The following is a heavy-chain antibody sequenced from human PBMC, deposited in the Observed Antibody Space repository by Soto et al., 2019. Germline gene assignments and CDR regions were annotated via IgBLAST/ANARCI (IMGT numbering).Heavy chain of an antibody. D-gene: IGHD1-26*01. CDR3: AKGRELPYYYYYYYGMDV. CDR1: GFTFSSYG. V-gene: IGHV3-30*18. Sequence: GSLRLSCAASGFTFSSYGMHWVRQAPGKGLEWVAVISYDGSNKYYADSVKGRFTISRDNSKNTLYLQMNSLRAEDTAVYYCAKGRELPYYYYYYYGMDVWGQGTTGPVS. J-gene: IGHJ6*02. CDR2: ISYDGSNK.